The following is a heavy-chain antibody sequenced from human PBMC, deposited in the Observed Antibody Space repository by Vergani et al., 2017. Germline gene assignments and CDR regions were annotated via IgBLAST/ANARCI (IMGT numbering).Heavy chain of an antibody. CDR2: TRNKAKSYTT. J-gene: IGHJ6*02. CDR1: GFIFSDHY. V-gene: IGHV3-72*01. CDR3: ARGVSETYNYYYGLDV. Sequence: EVQLVESGGGLVQPGGSLRLSCAASGFIFSDHYMDWVRQAPGKGLAWVGRTRNKAKSYTTEYAASVKGRFTISRDDSKNSLYLHMNSLKTEDTAVYYCARGVSETYNYYYGLDVWGQGTTVTVSS. D-gene: IGHD6-13*01.